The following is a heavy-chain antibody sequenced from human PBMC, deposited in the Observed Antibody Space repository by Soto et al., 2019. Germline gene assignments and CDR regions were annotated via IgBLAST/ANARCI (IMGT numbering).Heavy chain of an antibody. D-gene: IGHD2-15*01. CDR3: AKSTGILSLYYYYGMDV. J-gene: IGHJ6*02. V-gene: IGHV3-30*18. CDR1: GFTFSSYG. CDR2: ISYDGSNK. Sequence: GGSLRLSCAASGFTFSSYGRHWVRQAPGKGLEWVAVISYDGSNKYYADSVKGRFTISRDNSKNTLYLQMNSLRAEDTAVYYCAKSTGILSLYYYYGMDVWGQGTTVTVSS.